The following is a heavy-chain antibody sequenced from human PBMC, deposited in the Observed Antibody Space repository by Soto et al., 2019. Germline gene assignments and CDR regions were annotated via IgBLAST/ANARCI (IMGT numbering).Heavy chain of an antibody. Sequence: EVQLVESGGGLVKPGGSVRLSCVASGLMYSSYSMSWVRQAPGKGLEWVAFISLSGSQINYAASVEGRFTISRDNVKNALYLEMNTVRVEPTAIYYCARVISCGGGTCSSVHQYYGMDVWGPGTTVTVSS. CDR3: ARVISCGGGTCSSVHQYYGMDV. D-gene: IGHD2-21*01. CDR2: ISLSGSQI. CDR1: GLMYSSYS. J-gene: IGHJ6*02. V-gene: IGHV3-21*01.